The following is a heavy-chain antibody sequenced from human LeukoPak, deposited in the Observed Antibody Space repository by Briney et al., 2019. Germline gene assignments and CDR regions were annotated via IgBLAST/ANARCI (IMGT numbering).Heavy chain of an antibody. V-gene: IGHV3-23*01. J-gene: IGHJ5*02. CDR1: GFTFSNYG. D-gene: IGHD6-19*01. CDR2: ISGSGGST. CDR3: AKDRSGWYDWFDP. Sequence: PGGSLRLSCAASGFTFSNYGMSWVRQAPGKGLEWVSGISGSGGSTYYADSVEGRFTISRDNSKNTLYLQMNSLRAEDTAVYYCAKDRSGWYDWFDPWGQGTLVTVSS.